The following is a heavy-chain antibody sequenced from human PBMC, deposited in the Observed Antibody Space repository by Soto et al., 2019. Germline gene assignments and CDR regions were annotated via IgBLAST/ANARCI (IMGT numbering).Heavy chain of an antibody. D-gene: IGHD2-2*01. Sequence: TLSLTCAVSGDSISSGGFSWSWIRQPPGKGLEWIGYIYHSGTSFYNPSLKSRVTISVDGSKNQLSLKVNSVTAADTAVYYCARGRLVPAVNFDYWGLGTLVTVS. J-gene: IGHJ4*02. V-gene: IGHV4-30-2*01. CDR3: ARGRLVPAVNFDY. CDR2: IYHSGTS. CDR1: GDSISSGGFS.